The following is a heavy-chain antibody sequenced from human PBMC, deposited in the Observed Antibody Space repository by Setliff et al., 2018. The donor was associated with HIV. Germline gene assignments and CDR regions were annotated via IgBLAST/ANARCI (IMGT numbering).Heavy chain of an antibody. D-gene: IGHD2-15*01. J-gene: IGHJ4*02. Sequence: GASVKVSCKASGGTFGSSALSWVRQARGQGPEWLGGIIPVFGMTDYAQNFQGRLTITADTSTSTAYMELLSLRSEDTAIYYCATQTVAVGAPGYFDSWGQGTLVTVSS. V-gene: IGHV1-69*10. CDR3: ATQTVAVGAPGYFDS. CDR1: GGTFGSSA. CDR2: IIPVFGMT.